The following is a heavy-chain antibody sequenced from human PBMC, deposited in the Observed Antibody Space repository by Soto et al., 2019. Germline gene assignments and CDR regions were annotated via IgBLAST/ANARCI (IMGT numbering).Heavy chain of an antibody. Sequence: PGESLKISCKGSGYNFGSYWIAWVRQMPGKGLEYLGIIYPLDSETRYSPSFQGQVTISADKSISTAYLQWSSLKASDTAMYYCARHPEPRGGEFDFWGQGTLVTVAS. V-gene: IGHV5-51*01. CDR3: ARHPEPRGGEFDF. CDR1: GYNFGSYW. D-gene: IGHD1-1*01. CDR2: IYPLDSET. J-gene: IGHJ5*01.